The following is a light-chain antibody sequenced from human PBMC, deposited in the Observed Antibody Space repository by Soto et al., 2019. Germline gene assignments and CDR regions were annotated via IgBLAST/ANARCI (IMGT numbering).Light chain of an antibody. Sequence: DIQMTQSPSTLSGSVGDRVTITCRASQTISSWLAWYQQKPGKAPKLLIYKASTLKSGVPSRFSGSGSGTEFTLTISSLQPDDFATYYCLQDYNYPPKTFGQGTKVDIK. J-gene: IGKJ1*01. CDR1: QTISSW. CDR2: KAS. V-gene: IGKV1-5*03. CDR3: LQDYNYPPKT.